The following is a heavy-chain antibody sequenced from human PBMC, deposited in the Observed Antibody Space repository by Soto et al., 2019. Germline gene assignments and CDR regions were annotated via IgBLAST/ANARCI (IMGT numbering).Heavy chain of an antibody. CDR3: AKGRGSYYYYCGMDV. D-gene: IGHD3-10*01. Sequence: ESGGVVVQPGGSLRLSCAASGFTFDDYTMHWVRQAPGKGLEWVSLISWGGGSTYYADSVKGRFTISRDNSKNSLYLQMNSLRTEDTALYYCAKGRGSYYYYCGMDVWGQGTTVTVSS. CDR2: ISWGGGST. V-gene: IGHV3-43*01. J-gene: IGHJ6*02. CDR1: GFTFDDYT.